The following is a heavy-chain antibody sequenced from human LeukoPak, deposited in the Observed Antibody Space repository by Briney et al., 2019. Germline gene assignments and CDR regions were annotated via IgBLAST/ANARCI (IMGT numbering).Heavy chain of an antibody. J-gene: IGHJ4*02. D-gene: IGHD6-13*01. V-gene: IGHV3-30-3*01. CDR3: AREGTSTSWGFFDY. CDR2: ISYDGSNK. CDR1: GFTFSTYA. Sequence: GGSLRLSCAASGFTFSTYAMSWVRQAPGKGLERVAVISYDGSNKYYADSVKGRFTISRDNSKNTLYLQMNSLRAEDTAVYYCAREGTSTSWGFFDYWGQGTLVTVSS.